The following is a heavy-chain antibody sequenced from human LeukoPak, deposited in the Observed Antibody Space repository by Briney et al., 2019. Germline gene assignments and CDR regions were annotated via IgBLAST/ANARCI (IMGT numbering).Heavy chain of an antibody. CDR2: INNSGTRT. CDR3: AKDLAVAD. D-gene: IGHD6-19*01. Sequence: PGGSLRLSCAASGITIRNYGMTWVRQAPGRGLQWVSSINNSGTRTFYEDSVRGRFTISRDDSKNTIYLQMNSLRAEDTAIYYCAKDLAVADWGQGTLVTVSS. V-gene: IGHV3-23*05. CDR1: GITIRNYG. J-gene: IGHJ4*02.